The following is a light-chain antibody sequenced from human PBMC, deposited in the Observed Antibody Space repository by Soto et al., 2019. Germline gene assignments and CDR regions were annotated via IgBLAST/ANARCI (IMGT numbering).Light chain of an antibody. Sequence: QSALTQPRSVSGSLGQSVTISCTGTSSDVGTYNYVSWYQQHPGKAPKVMIYDVSERPSGVPDRFSGSKSGNTASLTISGRQAEDEADYYCCSYAGSTRYVLGTGTKVTVL. J-gene: IGLJ1*01. V-gene: IGLV2-11*01. CDR1: SSDVGTYNY. CDR3: CSYAGSTRYV. CDR2: DVS.